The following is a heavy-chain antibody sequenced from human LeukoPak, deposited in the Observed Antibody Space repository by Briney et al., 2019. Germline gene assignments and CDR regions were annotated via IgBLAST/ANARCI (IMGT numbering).Heavy chain of an antibody. Sequence: SETLSLTCAVYGGSFSGYYWSWIRQPPGKGLEWIGYIYYSGSTNYNPSLTSRVTISVDTSKNQFSLKLSSVTAADTAVYYCARGGNGAFDIWGQGTMVTVSS. V-gene: IGHV4-59*01. CDR3: ARGGNGAFDI. J-gene: IGHJ3*02. D-gene: IGHD4-23*01. CDR2: IYYSGST. CDR1: GGSFSGYY.